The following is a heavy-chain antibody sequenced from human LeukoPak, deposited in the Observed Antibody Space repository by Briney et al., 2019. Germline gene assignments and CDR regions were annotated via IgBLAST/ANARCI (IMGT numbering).Heavy chain of an antibody. V-gene: IGHV4-39*01. J-gene: IGHJ4*02. CDR2: IYYSGST. Sequence: SETLSLTCTVSGGSISSSSYYWGWIRQPPGKGLEWIGSIYYSGSTYYNPSLKSRVTISVDTSKNQFSLKLSSVTAADTAVYYCAIREERITIFGVVTFPFDYWGQGTLVTVSS. D-gene: IGHD3-3*01. CDR3: AIREERITIFGVVTFPFDY. CDR1: GGSISSSSYY.